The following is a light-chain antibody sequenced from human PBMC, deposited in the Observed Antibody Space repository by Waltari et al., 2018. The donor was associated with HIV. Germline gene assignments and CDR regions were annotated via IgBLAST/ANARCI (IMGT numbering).Light chain of an antibody. CDR1: IDNNA. J-gene: IGLJ1*01. V-gene: IGLV1-51*01. CDR3: GTWDSSLSTGGV. CDR2: AVE. Sequence: QPPSVSGSPGQSITISCADIDNNAVSWYQQHPDKAPKVILYAVERRPPGIPDRFSGSKAGTSATLGITGLQTGDEADYYCGTWDSSLSTGGVFGTGTKVTVL.